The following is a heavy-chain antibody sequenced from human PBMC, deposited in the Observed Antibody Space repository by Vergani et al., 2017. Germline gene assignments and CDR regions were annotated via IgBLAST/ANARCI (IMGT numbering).Heavy chain of an antibody. D-gene: IGHD1-14*01. CDR2: ISSSSSYI. V-gene: IGHV3-21*01. J-gene: IGHJ6*02. CDR1: GFTFSSYS. Sequence: EVQLVESGGGLVKPGGSLRLSCAASGFTFSSYSMNWVRQAPGKGLEWVSSISSSSSYIYYADSVKGRFTISRDNSKNTLYLQMGSLRAEDMAVYYCARGREPLAEDWDYYYYGMDVWGQGTTVTVSS. CDR3: ARGREPLAEDWDYYYYGMDV.